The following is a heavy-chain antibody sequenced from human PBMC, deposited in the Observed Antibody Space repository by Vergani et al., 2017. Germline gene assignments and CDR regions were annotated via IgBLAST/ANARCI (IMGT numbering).Heavy chain of an antibody. V-gene: IGHV2-26*01. J-gene: IGHJ6*02. CDR3: ARIRAIVVVTATPSAPTYSYGMDV. D-gene: IGHD2-21*02. CDR1: GFSLSNARMG. Sequence: QVTLQESGPVLVKPTETLTLTCTVSGFSLSNARMGVSWIRQPPGKALEWLAHIFSNDEKSYSTSLKSRLTISKDTSKSQVVLTMTNMDPVDTATYYCARIRAIVVVTATPSAPTYSYGMDVWGQGTTVTVSS. CDR2: IFSNDEK.